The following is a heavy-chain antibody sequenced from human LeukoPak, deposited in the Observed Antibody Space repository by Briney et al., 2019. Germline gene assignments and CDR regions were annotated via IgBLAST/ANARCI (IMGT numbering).Heavy chain of an antibody. J-gene: IGHJ3*02. Sequence: SETLSLTCTVSGGSISSGSYYWSWIRQPAGKGLEWIGFISYSGSTNSNPSLKSRVTISVDTSKNQFSLKLSSVTAADTAVYYCARDQDEGGAFDIWGQGTLVTVSS. CDR3: ARDQDEGGAFDI. V-gene: IGHV4-61*10. CDR1: GGSISSGSYY. CDR2: ISYSGST.